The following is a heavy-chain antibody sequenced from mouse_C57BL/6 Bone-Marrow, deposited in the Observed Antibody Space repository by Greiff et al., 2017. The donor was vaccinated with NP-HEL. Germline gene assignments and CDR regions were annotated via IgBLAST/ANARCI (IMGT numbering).Heavy chain of an antibody. CDR1: GYAFSSSW. Sequence: QVQLQQSGPELVKPGASVKISCKASGYAFSSSWMNWVKQRPGKGLEWIGRIYPGDGDTNYNGKFKGKATLTADNSSSTAYMQLSSLTSEDSAVYFCARPLSLDDDYYRDDWGQGTSVTVSS. CDR2: IYPGDGDT. V-gene: IGHV1-82*01. D-gene: IGHD2-3*01. CDR3: ARPLSLDDDYYRDD. J-gene: IGHJ4*01.